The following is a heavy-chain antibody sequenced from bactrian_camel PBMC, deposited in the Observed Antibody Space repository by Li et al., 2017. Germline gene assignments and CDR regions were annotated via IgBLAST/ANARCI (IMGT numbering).Heavy chain of an antibody. Sequence: HVQLVESGGGSVQAGGSLRLSCAASGYTYSSHCMGWFRQAPGKEREGVAGMNRDGSTHYSDSVKGRFTISQDNAKNTLYLEMNSLKPEDTAMYYCAADLQIIGGTCRHSLTRLYKLKGQGTQVTVS. J-gene: IGHJ4*01. CDR1: GYTYSSHC. V-gene: IGHV3S53*01. D-gene: IGHD7*01. CDR2: MNRDGST.